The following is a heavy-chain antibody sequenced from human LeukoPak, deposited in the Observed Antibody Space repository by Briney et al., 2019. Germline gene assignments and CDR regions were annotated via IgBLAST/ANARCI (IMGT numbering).Heavy chain of an antibody. CDR1: GGSISSYY. CDR3: ARDGGITMVRGVISWFDP. CDR2: IYTSGST. J-gene: IGHJ5*02. V-gene: IGHV4-4*07. D-gene: IGHD3-10*01. Sequence: SETLSLTCTVPGGSISSYYWSWIRQPAGKGLEWIGRIYTSGSTNYNPSLKCRVTMSVDTSKNQFSLKLSSVTAADTAVYYCARDGGITMVRGVISWFDPWGQGTLVTVSS.